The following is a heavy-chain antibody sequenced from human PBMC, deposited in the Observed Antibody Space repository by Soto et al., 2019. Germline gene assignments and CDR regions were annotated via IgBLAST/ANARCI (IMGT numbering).Heavy chain of an antibody. D-gene: IGHD1-1*01. Sequence: QVQLVQSGAEVKKPGASVKVSCKASGYTFTSYSLHWVRQAPGQGLEWMGVINPSSASTTYAEKFQGSVTVTSDTSTSTVYMELNSLRSDDTAIYYCAGRLEGYYYYYGMDVWGQGTTVTVSS. J-gene: IGHJ6*02. CDR1: GYTFTSYS. CDR3: AGRLEGYYYYYGMDV. CDR2: INPSSAST. V-gene: IGHV1-46*03.